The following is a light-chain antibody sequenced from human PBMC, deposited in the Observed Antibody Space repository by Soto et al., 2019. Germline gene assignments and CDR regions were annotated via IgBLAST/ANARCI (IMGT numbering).Light chain of an antibody. CDR3: QQYGSSPLALT. Sequence: ILLTQSPGTLSLSPGERATLSCRASQSVSSSYLAWYQQKPGQAPSLLIYGASSRATGIPDRLSGSGSGTDFTLTISRLEPADFAVYYCQQYGSSPLALTFGGGTKVDIK. CDR1: QSVSSSY. V-gene: IGKV3-20*01. J-gene: IGKJ4*01. CDR2: GAS.